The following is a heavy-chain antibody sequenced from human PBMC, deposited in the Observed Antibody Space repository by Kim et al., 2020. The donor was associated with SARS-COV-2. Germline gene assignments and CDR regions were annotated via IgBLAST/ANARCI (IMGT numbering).Heavy chain of an antibody. V-gene: IGHV3-15*01. Sequence: APVKGRFTISRDDSKNTLYLQMNSLKTEDTAVYYCTTVDSSGYYYSCFDYWGQGTLVTVSS. D-gene: IGHD3-22*01. CDR3: TTVDSSGYYYSCFDY. J-gene: IGHJ4*02.